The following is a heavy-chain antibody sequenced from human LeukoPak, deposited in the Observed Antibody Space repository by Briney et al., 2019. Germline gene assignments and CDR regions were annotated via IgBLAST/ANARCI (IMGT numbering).Heavy chain of an antibody. J-gene: IGHJ3*02. V-gene: IGHV4-4*08. CDR3: AREWSAFDT. CDR1: GGFTSPYK. D-gene: IGHD2-15*01. CDR2: VYNSGTT. Sequence: PSQTLSLTCTVSGGFTSPYKWNWIRQPPGKGLEWIGFVYNSGTTHYNPSLKNRVAISVDTSKSQFSLSLTSVTAADTAVYYCAREWSAFDTWGQGTLVTVSS.